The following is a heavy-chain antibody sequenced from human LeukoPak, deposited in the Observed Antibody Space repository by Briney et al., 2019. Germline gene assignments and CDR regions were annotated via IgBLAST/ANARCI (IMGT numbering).Heavy chain of an antibody. D-gene: IGHD1-1*01. J-gene: IGHJ5*02. CDR3: AKDRNGRTGWFDP. V-gene: IGHV3-30*02. CDR1: GFTFNSYG. Sequence: GGSLRLSCAASGFTFNSYGMHWVRQAPGKGLEWVAFIRYDGSNKYYADSVKGRFTISRDNSKNTLYLQMNSLRAEDTAVYYCAKDRNGRTGWFDPWGQGTLVTVSS. CDR2: IRYDGSNK.